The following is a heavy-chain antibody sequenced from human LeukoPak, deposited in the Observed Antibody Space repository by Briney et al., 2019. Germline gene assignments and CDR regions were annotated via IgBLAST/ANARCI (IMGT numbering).Heavy chain of an antibody. CDR1: GYSISSGFS. CDR2: ISHSGTT. Sequence: PSATPSLPFPVSGYSISSGFSWGWVRQSPGQGLERIGTISHSGTTDYKSTLQSRLTISVDTSKNLFFLRLTSVTAADTAVYYCAREGAVPGIDPWGQGTLVTVSS. D-gene: IGHD3-16*01. CDR3: AREGAVPGIDP. J-gene: IGHJ5*02. V-gene: IGHV4-38-2*02.